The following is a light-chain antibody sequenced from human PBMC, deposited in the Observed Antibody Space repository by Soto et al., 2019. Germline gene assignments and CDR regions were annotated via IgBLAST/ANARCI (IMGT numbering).Light chain of an antibody. CDR1: QSVSSN. CDR3: QQYNDLPLT. CDR2: GAF. J-gene: IGKJ1*01. Sequence: THSVVTVSLPPEERATLSCRASQSVSSNLAWYQEKPGQAPSLLIYGAFTRATGIPARFSGTGSGTEFTLTISSLQSEDIALYYSQQYNDLPLTFGQGTKVDIK. V-gene: IGKV3-15*01.